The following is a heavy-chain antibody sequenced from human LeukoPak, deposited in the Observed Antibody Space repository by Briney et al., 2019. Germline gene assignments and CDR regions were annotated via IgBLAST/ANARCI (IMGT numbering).Heavy chain of an antibody. CDR2: ISSSSSYT. Sequence: GGSLRLSCAASGFTFSSYSMNWVRQAPGKGLEWVSSISSSSSYTYYADSVKGRFTISRDNAKDSLYLQMNSLRAEDTAVYYCAREIERSSCPSFDYWGQGTLVTVSS. CDR3: AREIERSSCPSFDY. V-gene: IGHV3-21*01. D-gene: IGHD6-13*01. CDR1: GFTFSSYS. J-gene: IGHJ4*02.